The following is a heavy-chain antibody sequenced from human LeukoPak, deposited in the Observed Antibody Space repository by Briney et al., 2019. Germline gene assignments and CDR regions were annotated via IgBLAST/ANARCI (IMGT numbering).Heavy chain of an antibody. D-gene: IGHD5-24*01. CDR2: VIPISGTT. Sequence: SVKVSCKASGYTFTSYYMHWVRQAPGQGLEWMGGVIPISGTTNYAQRFRGRVTITGDKSTSTAYLELSGLRSEDTAVYYCARVRGEGYKLYYYDYFMDVWGIGTPVTVSS. J-gene: IGHJ6*03. CDR1: GYTFTSYY. CDR3: ARVRGEGYKLYYYDYFMDV. V-gene: IGHV1-69*06.